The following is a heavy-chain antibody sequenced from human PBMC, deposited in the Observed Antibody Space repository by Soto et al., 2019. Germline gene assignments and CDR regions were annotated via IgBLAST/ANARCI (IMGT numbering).Heavy chain of an antibody. CDR3: ASTYGGNSGFDY. V-gene: IGHV1-69*02. D-gene: IGHD4-17*01. Sequence: QVQLVQSGAEVKKPGSSVKVSCKASGGTFSSYTISWVRQAPGQGLEWMGRIIPILGIANYAQKFQGRVTITADKSTSTAYMELSSLRSEDTAVYYCASTYGGNSGFDYWGQGTLVTVSS. CDR2: IIPILGIA. CDR1: GGTFSSYT. J-gene: IGHJ4*02.